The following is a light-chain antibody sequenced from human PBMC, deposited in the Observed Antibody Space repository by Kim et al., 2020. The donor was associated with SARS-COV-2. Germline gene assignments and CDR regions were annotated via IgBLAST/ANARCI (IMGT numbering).Light chain of an antibody. CDR3: SSYTSGRTLV. CDR2: DVT. Sequence: GQPITISCTGTSSDVGGYNFVSWYQQHPGKVPKLLIRDVTNRPSGVSDRFFGSKSGDTAFLTISGLQAEDEADYYCSSYTSGRTLVFGGGTKVTVL. CDR1: SSDVGGYNF. J-gene: IGLJ2*01. V-gene: IGLV2-14*03.